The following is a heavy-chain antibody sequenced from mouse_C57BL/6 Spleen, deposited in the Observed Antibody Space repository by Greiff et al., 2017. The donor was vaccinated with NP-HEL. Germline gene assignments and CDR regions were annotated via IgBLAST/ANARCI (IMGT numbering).Heavy chain of an antibody. V-gene: IGHV5-16*01. Sequence: EVNVVESEGGLVQPGSSMKLSCTASGFTFSDYYMAWVRQVPEKGLEWVANINYDGSGTYYLDSLKSRFIISRDNAKNILYLQMSSLKSEDTATYYCARDHYGSSKGYFDVWGTGTTVTVSS. CDR2: INYDGSGT. CDR3: ARDHYGSSKGYFDV. J-gene: IGHJ1*03. D-gene: IGHD1-1*01. CDR1: GFTFSDYY.